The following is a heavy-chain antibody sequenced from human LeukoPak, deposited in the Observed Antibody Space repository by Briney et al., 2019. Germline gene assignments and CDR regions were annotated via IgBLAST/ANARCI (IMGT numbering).Heavy chain of an antibody. CDR3: ARDYGDYYFDY. CDR1: GYTFTSYY. V-gene: IGHV1-46*01. J-gene: IGHJ4*02. Sequence: ASVKVSFKASGYTFTSYYMHWVRQAPGQGLEWMGIINPSGGSTSYAQKFQGRVTMTRDTSTSTVYMELSSLGSEDTAVYYCARDYGDYYFDYWGQGTLVTVSS. CDR2: INPSGGST. D-gene: IGHD4-17*01.